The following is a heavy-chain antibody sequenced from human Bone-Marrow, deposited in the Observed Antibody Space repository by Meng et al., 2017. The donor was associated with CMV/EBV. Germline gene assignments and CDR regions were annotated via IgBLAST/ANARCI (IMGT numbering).Heavy chain of an antibody. J-gene: IGHJ4*02. CDR1: GFTFSSYA. Sequence: GESLKISCAASGFTFSSYAMHWVRQAPGKGLEWVAVISYDGSNKYYADSVKGRFTISRDNSKNTLYLQMNSLRAEDTAVYYCSSGMTGSCMYWGQGTVVTVSS. CDR2: ISYDGSNK. V-gene: IGHV3-30-3*01. CDR3: SSGMTGSCMY. D-gene: IGHD1-20*01.